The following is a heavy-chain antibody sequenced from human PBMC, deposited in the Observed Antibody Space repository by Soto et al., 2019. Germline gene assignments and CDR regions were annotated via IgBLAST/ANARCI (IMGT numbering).Heavy chain of an antibody. CDR2: IWYDGSNK. D-gene: IGHD1-1*01. CDR1: GFTFSSYG. Sequence: QVQLVESGGGVVQPGRSLRLSCAASGFTFSSYGMHWVRQAPGKGLEWVAVIWYDGSNKYYADSVKGRFTISRDNSKNTLYLQMNSLRAEDTAVYYCARVGVHYYYYGMDVWGQGTTVTVSS. CDR3: ARVGVHYYYYGMDV. V-gene: IGHV3-33*01. J-gene: IGHJ6*02.